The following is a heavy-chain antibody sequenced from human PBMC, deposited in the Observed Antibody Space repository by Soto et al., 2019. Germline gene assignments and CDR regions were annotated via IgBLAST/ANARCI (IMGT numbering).Heavy chain of an antibody. J-gene: IGHJ3*02. D-gene: IGHD1-26*01. Sequence: PGGSLRLSCVASGFTFSTYEMNWVRQAPGKKLEWVSCISYSGTTIYYADSVKGRFTISRDNAKNSLYLQMNSLRAEDTAVYYCARDRSGSYHDAFDIWGQGTMVTVSS. V-gene: IGHV3-48*03. CDR3: ARDRSGSYHDAFDI. CDR1: GFTFSTYE. CDR2: ISYSGTTI.